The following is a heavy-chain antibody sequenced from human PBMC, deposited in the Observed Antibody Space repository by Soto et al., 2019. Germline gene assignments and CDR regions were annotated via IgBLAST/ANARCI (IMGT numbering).Heavy chain of an antibody. Sequence: PGESLKISCRGSGYDFNTNWFGWVRQLPGRGLERVGIMYPGDSDTRYNPSLQGHVTLSVDVTVSTAFLQWRSLETSDTGMYFCARLPRDCNKTSCYYADHWGQGPQVTVSS. J-gene: IGHJ4*02. D-gene: IGHD3-3*01. CDR2: MYPGDSDT. V-gene: IGHV5-51*01. CDR1: GYDFNTNW. CDR3: ARLPRDCNKTSCYYADH.